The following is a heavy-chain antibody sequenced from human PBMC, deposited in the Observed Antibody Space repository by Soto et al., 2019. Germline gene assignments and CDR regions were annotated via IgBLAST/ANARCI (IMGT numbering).Heavy chain of an antibody. CDR2: IYYSGST. J-gene: IGHJ5*02. Sequence: SETLSLTCTVSGGSISSGDYYWSWIRQPPGKGLEWIGYIYYSGSTYYNPSLKSRVTISVDTSKNQFSLKLSSVTAADTAVYYCTRTSIVVVVAATPDWFDPWGQGTLVTVSS. CDR1: GGSISSGDYY. CDR3: TRTSIVVVVAATPDWFDP. V-gene: IGHV4-30-4*01. D-gene: IGHD2-15*01.